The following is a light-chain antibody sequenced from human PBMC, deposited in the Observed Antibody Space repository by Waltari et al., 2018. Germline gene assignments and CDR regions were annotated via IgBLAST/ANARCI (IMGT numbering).Light chain of an antibody. CDR1: GSNIGSNY. CDR2: RNN. J-gene: IGLJ2*01. Sequence: QSVLTQSPSASGTPGQRVTISCSGSGSNIGSNYVYWYQQLPGTAPKVVIYRNNQRPSGVPDRFSGSKAGTSASLAISGLRSEDEADYFCAAWDDSLSAVVFGGGTKLTVL. V-gene: IGLV1-47*01. CDR3: AAWDDSLSAVV.